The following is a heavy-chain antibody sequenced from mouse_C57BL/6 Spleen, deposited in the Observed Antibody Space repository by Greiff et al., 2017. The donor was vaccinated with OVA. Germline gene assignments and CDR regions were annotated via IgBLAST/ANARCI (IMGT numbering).Heavy chain of an antibody. D-gene: IGHD2-4*01. CDR3: ARSRLRQDYYAMDY. J-gene: IGHJ4*01. Sequence: QVQLQQPGAELVMPGASVKLSCKASGYTFTSYWMHWVKQRPGQGLEWIGEIDPSDSYTNYNQKFKGKSTLTVDKSSSTAYMQLSSLTSEDSAVYYCARSRLRQDYYAMDYWGQGTSVTVSS. V-gene: IGHV1-69*01. CDR1: GYTFTSYW. CDR2: IDPSDSYT.